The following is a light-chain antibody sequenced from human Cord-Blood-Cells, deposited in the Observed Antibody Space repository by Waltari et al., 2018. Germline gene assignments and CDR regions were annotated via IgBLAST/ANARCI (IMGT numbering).Light chain of an antibody. J-gene: IGLJ3*02. Sequence: SSELTQDPAVSVALGQTVRITCQGDSLRSYYASWYQKKPGQAPVLVILGNNNRPSRIPARFAGSSSGNTASLTITGAQAEDEADYYCNSRDSSGNHWVFGGGTKLTVL. CDR1: SLRSYY. V-gene: IGLV3-19*01. CDR3: NSRDSSGNHWV. CDR2: GNN.